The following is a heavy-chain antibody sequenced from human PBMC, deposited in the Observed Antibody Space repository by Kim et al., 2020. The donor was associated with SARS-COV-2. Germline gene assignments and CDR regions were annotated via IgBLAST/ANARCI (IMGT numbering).Heavy chain of an antibody. CDR1: GFTFSSYW. D-gene: IGHD3-9*01. Sequence: GGSLRLSCAASGFTFSSYWMHWVRQAPGKGLVWVSRINSDGSSTSYADSVKGRFTISRDNAKNTLYLQMNSLRAEDTAVYYCARGPEISHFDWLLPRGYYYYYGMDVWGQGTTVTVSS. CDR3: ARGPEISHFDWLLPRGYYYYYGMDV. J-gene: IGHJ6*02. V-gene: IGHV3-74*01. CDR2: INSDGSST.